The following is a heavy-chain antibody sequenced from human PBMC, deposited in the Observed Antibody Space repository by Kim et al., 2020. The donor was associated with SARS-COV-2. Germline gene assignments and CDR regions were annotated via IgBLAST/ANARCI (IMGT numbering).Heavy chain of an antibody. V-gene: IGHV3-9*01. J-gene: IGHJ6*02. D-gene: IGHD6-19*01. Sequence: VQGRLTMSRDDAKHSLYLQMNSLRAEDTALYYCAKGGSGWHYYYYGMDVWGQGTTVTVSS. CDR3: AKGGSGWHYYYYGMDV.